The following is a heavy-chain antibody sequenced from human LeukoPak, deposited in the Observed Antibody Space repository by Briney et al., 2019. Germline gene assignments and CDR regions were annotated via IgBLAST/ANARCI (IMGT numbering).Heavy chain of an antibody. Sequence: SETLSLTCAVYGGSFSGYYWSWIRQPPGKGLEWIGEINHSGSTNYNPSLKSRVTISVDTSKNQFSLKLSSVTAADTAVYYCARRSMGGNPFGYWGQGTLVTVSS. V-gene: IGHV4-34*01. J-gene: IGHJ4*02. D-gene: IGHD4-23*01. CDR1: GGSFSGYY. CDR3: ARRSMGGNPFGY. CDR2: INHSGST.